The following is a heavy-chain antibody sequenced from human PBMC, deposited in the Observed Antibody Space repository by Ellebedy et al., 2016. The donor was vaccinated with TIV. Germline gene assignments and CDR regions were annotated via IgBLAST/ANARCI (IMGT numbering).Heavy chain of an antibody. CDR3: ARLVATYYDFWSGPPKGGWFNP. CDR2: INHSGST. D-gene: IGHD3-3*01. Sequence: SETLSLXCAAYGGSFSGYYWRWIRQPPGKGLEWIGEINHSGSTNYNPSLKSRVTISVDTSKNQFSLKLSSVTAADTAVYYCARLVATYYDFWSGPPKGGWFNPWGQGTLVTVSS. V-gene: IGHV4-34*01. CDR1: GGSFSGYY. J-gene: IGHJ5*02.